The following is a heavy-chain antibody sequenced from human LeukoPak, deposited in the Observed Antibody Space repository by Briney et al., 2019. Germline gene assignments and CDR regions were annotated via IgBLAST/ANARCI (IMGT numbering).Heavy chain of an antibody. D-gene: IGHD5-24*01. CDR3: ARGYKGPDY. V-gene: IGHV4-34*01. CDR1: GGSFSGYY. CDR2: INHSGST. J-gene: IGHJ4*02. Sequence: PSETLSLTCADYGGSFSGYYWSWIRQPPGKGLEWIGEINHSGSTNYNPSLKSRVTISVDTSKNQFSLKLSSVTAADTAVYYCARGYKGPDYWGQGTLVTVSS.